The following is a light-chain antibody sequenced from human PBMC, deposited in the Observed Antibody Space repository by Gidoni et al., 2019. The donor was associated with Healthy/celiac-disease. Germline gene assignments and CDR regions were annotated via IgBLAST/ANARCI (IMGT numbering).Light chain of an antibody. V-gene: IGKV3-11*01. CDR3: QQCSNWPCT. J-gene: IGKJ3*01. CDR1: QSVSSY. CDR2: GAS. Sequence: EIVFTQSPATLSFSPGESATLCRRPSQSVSSYLAWYQQKPGQAPRLLIYGASNRATGIPARFSGSGSGTDFTLTISRLEPEDFAVYYCQQCSNWPCTFGPGTKVDIK.